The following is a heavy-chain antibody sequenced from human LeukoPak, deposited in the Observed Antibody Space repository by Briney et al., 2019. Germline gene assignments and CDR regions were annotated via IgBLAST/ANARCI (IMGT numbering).Heavy chain of an antibody. CDR1: GGSFSGYY. CDR3: ARVGYGSGSLAFNY. CDR2: INHSGST. Sequence: TPSETLSLTCAVYGGSFSGYYWNWIRQPPGKGLEWIGEINHSGSTNYNPSLKSRVTISVDTSKNQFSLKLSSVTAADTAVYYCARVGYGSGSLAFNYWGQGTLVTVSS. V-gene: IGHV4-34*01. D-gene: IGHD3-10*01. J-gene: IGHJ4*02.